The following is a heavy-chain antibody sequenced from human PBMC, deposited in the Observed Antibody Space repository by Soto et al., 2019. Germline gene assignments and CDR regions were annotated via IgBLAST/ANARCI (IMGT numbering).Heavy chain of an antibody. CDR3: AIHYGYYYYGMDV. V-gene: IGHV4-39*01. Sequence: SETLSLTCTVSGGSISSSSYYWGWIRQPPGKGLEWIGSIYYSGSTYYNPSLKSRVTISVDTSKNQFSLKLSSVTAADTAVYYCAIHYGYYYYGMDVWGQGTTVTVSS. CDR2: IYYSGST. J-gene: IGHJ6*02. D-gene: IGHD3-10*01. CDR1: GGSISSSSYY.